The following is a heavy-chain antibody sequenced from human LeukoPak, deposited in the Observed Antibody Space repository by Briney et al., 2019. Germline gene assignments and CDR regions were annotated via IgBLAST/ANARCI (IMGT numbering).Heavy chain of an antibody. Sequence: ASVKVSCKASGYSFTGYYMHWVRQAPGQGLEWMGWINPNSGGTNYAQKFQGRVTMTRDTSISTAYMELSRLRSDDTAVYYCARERAWEIKEPDIWGQGTMVTVSS. CDR2: INPNSGGT. CDR3: ARERAWEIKEPDI. J-gene: IGHJ3*02. V-gene: IGHV1-2*02. CDR1: GYSFTGYY. D-gene: IGHD1-14*01.